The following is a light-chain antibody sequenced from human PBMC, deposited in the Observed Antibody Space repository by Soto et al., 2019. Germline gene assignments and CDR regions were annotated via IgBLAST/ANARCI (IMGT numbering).Light chain of an antibody. J-gene: IGLJ2*01. Sequence: QSALTQPASVSGSPGQSIAISCTGTSSDVGSSNLVSWYQQKPGKAPKLMIYEATKRPSGVSDRFSGSKSGNTASLTISGLQAEDEAEYYCCFYTRSDVVLGGGTKVTVL. V-gene: IGLV2-23*01. CDR2: EAT. CDR1: SSDVGSSNL. CDR3: CFYTRSDVV.